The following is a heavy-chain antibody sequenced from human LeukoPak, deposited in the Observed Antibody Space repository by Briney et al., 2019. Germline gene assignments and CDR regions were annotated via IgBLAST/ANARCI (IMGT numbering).Heavy chain of an antibody. Sequence: PGGSLRLSCAPSGFTVSSNSITWVRQAPGKGLEWVSVIYSDGSTYNADSVKGRFTISRDKSKNTLYLQMNSLRAEDTAVYFCATLRGVTWYSDYWGQGTLVTVSS. V-gene: IGHV3-53*01. J-gene: IGHJ4*02. D-gene: IGHD1-26*01. CDR1: GFTVSSNS. CDR2: IYSDGST. CDR3: ATLRGVTWYSDY.